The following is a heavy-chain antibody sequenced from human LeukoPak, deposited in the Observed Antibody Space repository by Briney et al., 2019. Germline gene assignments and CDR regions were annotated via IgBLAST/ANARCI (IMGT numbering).Heavy chain of an antibody. CDR3: ARAGYSGSYFQPDI. V-gene: IGHV3-48*01. CDR2: ISSSSSTI. J-gene: IGHJ3*02. Sequence: GGSLRLSCAASGFTFSSYSMNWVRQAPGKGLEWVSYISSSSSTIYYADSVKGRFTISRDNAKNSLYLQMNSLRAEDTAVYYCARAGYSGSYFQPDIWGQGTMVTVSS. CDR1: GFTFSSYS. D-gene: IGHD1-26*01.